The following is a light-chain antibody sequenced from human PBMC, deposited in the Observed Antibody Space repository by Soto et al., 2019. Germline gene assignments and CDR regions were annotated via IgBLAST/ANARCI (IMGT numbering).Light chain of an antibody. CDR3: QQYHSFWT. CDR1: QSISSW. CDR2: KAS. V-gene: IGKV1-5*03. J-gene: IGKJ1*01. Sequence: DIPMTQAPSTLAASVGDRITITCRASQSISSWLAWYQQKPGKAPKLLIYKASSLEGGVPSRFSSSGAGTEFALTNSXLQLDVYATHYCQQYHSFWTFGQGTKVDIK.